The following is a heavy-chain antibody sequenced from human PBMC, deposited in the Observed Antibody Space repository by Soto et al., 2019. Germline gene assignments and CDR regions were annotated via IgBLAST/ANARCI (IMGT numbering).Heavy chain of an antibody. Sequence: SVKVSCKVSGYTLTELSMHWVRQAPGKGLEWMGGFDPEDGETIYAQKFQGRVTMTEDTSTDTAYMELSSLRSEDTAVYYCATGGLQLYQYYYYYGMDVWGQGTTVTVSS. CDR1: GYTLTELS. CDR2: FDPEDGET. CDR3: ATGGLQLYQYYYYYGMDV. V-gene: IGHV1-24*01. D-gene: IGHD4-4*01. J-gene: IGHJ6*02.